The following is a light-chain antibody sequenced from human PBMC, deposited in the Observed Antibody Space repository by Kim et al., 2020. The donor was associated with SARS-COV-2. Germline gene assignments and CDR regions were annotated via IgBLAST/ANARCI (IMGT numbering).Light chain of an antibody. V-gene: IGLV6-57*02. Sequence: GKTVAISCTGSSGSIASNYVQWYQQRPGGAPTTVIYEDNQRPSGVPDRFSGSIDSSSNSASLTISGLKTEDEADYYCQSYDSSNWVFGGGTQLTVL. CDR1: SGSIASNY. CDR2: EDN. CDR3: QSYDSSNWV. J-gene: IGLJ3*02.